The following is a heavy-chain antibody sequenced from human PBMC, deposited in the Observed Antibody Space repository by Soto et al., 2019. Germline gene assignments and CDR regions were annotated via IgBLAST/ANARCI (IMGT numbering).Heavy chain of an antibody. V-gene: IGHV1-3*05. CDR3: ARAVAVPADFDF. CDR2: INAGNGNT. CDR1: GYTFTAYA. D-gene: IGHD6-19*01. J-gene: IGHJ4*02. Sequence: QVQLVQSGAEEKKPGASVKVSCKASGYTFTAYAMHWVRQAPGQRLEWMGWINAGNGNTKYSQTFQGRVTITRDTSASTAYMEPSSVRSEDTAVYDCARAVAVPADFDFWGQGTLVTVSS.